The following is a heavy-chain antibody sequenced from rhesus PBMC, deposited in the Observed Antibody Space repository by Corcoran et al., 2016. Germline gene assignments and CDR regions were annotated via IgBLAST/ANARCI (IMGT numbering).Heavy chain of an antibody. Sequence: QVQLQESGPGLGKPPETLPRICVGSGDSISANYWSRIRTPPGKGLEWIGYIGGSSGSTYYNPSLKRRVTISTDTSKNQFSLKLNSMTAADTAVYYCARSGVTATVYWGQGVLVTVSS. CDR2: IGGSSGST. CDR3: ARSGVTATVY. D-gene: IGHD3-34*01. CDR1: GDSISANY. J-gene: IGHJ4*01. V-gene: IGHV4-165*02.